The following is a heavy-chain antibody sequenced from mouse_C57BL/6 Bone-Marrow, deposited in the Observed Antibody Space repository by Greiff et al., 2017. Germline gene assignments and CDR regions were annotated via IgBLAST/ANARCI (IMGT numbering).Heavy chain of an antibody. CDR2: INYDGSST. D-gene: IGHD2-13*01. CDR3: ARGKVGEYWYFDV. CDR1: GFTFSDYY. V-gene: IGHV5-16*01. Sequence: EVKLLESEGGLVQPGSSMKLSCTASGFTFSDYYMSWVRQVPEKGLEWVANINYDGSSTYYLDSLKSRFIISRDNAKNILYLQMSSLKSEDTATYYCARGKVGEYWYFDVWGTGTTVTVSS. J-gene: IGHJ1*03.